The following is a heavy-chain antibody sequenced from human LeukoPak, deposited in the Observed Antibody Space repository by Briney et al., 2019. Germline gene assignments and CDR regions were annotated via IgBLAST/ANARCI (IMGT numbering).Heavy chain of an antibody. CDR1: GFTFSTKW. V-gene: IGHV3-7*04. Sequence: GGSLRVSCAASGFTFSTKWMSWVRQAPGKGLEWVATIEQDGSDQYYVDSVKGRFTISRDNAKNSLDLQMNSLRAEDTAVYYCARDYSSGRDFWGQGTLVTVSS. D-gene: IGHD3-22*01. CDR3: ARDYSSGRDF. J-gene: IGHJ4*02. CDR2: IEQDGSDQ.